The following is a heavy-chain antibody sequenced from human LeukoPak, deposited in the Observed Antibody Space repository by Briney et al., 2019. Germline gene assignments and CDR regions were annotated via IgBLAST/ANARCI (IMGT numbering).Heavy chain of an antibody. D-gene: IGHD3-22*01. Sequence: GGSLRLSCAASGFTLSSYAMSWVRQAPGKGLEWVSSISSDSRYIYYADSVRGRLAISRDNAKNSLYLHMNSLRAEDTAVYYCASPGRDYYDSSGYDAGGAFDFWGQGTMVTVSS. CDR2: ISSDSRYI. CDR3: ASPGRDYYDSSGYDAGGAFDF. CDR1: GFTLSSYA. J-gene: IGHJ3*01. V-gene: IGHV3-21*01.